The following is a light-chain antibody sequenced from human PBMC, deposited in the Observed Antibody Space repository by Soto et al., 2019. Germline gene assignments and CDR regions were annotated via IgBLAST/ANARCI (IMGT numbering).Light chain of an antibody. V-gene: IGKV1-5*01. J-gene: IGKJ1*01. CDR1: QSISSW. CDR2: AAS. CDR3: LQDYNFPWT. Sequence: DIQMTQSPSTLSASVGDRVTITCRASQSISSWLAWYQQKPGKAPKFLIYAASSLQSGVPSRFSGSGSETEFTLSISSLQPEDFATYYCLQDYNFPWTFGQGTKVDIK.